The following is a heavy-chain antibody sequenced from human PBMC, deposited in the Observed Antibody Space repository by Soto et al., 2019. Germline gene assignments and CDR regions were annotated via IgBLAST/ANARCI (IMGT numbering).Heavy chain of an antibody. J-gene: IGHJ4*02. CDR2: ISGSGGST. D-gene: IGHD3-3*02. CDR3: AKSYGDTWKHYYFDY. V-gene: IGHV3-23*01. Sequence: EVQLLESGGGLVQPGGSLRLSCAASRFTFSGYFMLWVRRAPGKGVEWVSGISGSGGSTYYADSVKGRFTISRDNSESTLFLQMNSLRAEDTALYYCAKSYGDTWKHYYFDYWGQGTMVTVSS. CDR1: RFTFSGYF.